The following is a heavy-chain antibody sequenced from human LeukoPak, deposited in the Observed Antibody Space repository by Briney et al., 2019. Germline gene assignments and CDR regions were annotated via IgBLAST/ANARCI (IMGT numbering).Heavy chain of an antibody. CDR2: IYESGNT. D-gene: IGHD3-22*01. Sequence: RSSETLSRTCTVAGGSISTYYCSWSRQPPGKGLEWVGYIYESGNTNYNPSIKGRVTISVDTSKNHISLRLNSVTAADTAVYYCERGRIVVDNTGAFDIWGQGTMVPVSS. CDR3: ERGRIVVDNTGAFDI. CDR1: GGSISTYY. J-gene: IGHJ3*02. V-gene: IGHV4-59*12.